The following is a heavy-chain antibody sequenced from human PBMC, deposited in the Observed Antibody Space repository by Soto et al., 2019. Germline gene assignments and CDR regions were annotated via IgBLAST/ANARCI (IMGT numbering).Heavy chain of an antibody. J-gene: IGHJ5*01. Sequence: QVQLVESGGGMVKPGGSLRLTCAASGFTFSDYYMTWIRQAPGKGLEWLSYISSRGSTITYADSVKGRFTISRNNAKNSLFLQMNSLRAEDTAVYYCARDGGYCCGGNCYPMLDSWGQGTLVTVSA. D-gene: IGHD2-15*01. V-gene: IGHV3-11*01. CDR1: GFTFSDYY. CDR3: ARDGGYCCGGNCYPMLDS. CDR2: ISSRGSTI.